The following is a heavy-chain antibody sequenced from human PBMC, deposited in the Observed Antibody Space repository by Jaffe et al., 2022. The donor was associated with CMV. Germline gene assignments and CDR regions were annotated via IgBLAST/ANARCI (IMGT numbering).Heavy chain of an antibody. CDR2: IYYSGST. Sequence: QVQLQESGPGLVKPSETLSLTCTVSGGSISSYYWSWIRQPPGKGLEWIGYIYYSGSTNYNPSLKSRVTISVDTSKNQFSLKLSSVTAADTAVYYCARQLRGVGAVAGTLFDYWGQGTLVTVSS. J-gene: IGHJ4*02. V-gene: IGHV4-59*08. CDR1: GGSISSYY. D-gene: IGHD6-19*01. CDR3: ARQLRGVGAVAGTLFDY.